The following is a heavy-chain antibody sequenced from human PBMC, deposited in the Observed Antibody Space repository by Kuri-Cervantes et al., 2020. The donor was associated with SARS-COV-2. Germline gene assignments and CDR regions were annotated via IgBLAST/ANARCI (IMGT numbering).Heavy chain of an antibody. J-gene: IGHJ4*02. D-gene: IGHD1-7*01. CDR1: GGTFSSYA. V-gene: IGHV1-69*04. CDR3: AREGGRYNWNFRVFG. Sequence: SVKVSCKASGGTFSSYAISWVRQAPGQGLEWMGRIIPIPGTANYAQKFQGRVTITADKSTSTAYMELSSLRSEDTAVYYCAREGGRYNWNFRVFGWGQGTVVTVSS. CDR2: IIPIPGTA.